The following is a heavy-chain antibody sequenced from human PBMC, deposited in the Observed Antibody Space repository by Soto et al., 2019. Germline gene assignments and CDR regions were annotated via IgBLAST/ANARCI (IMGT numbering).Heavy chain of an antibody. D-gene: IGHD2-2*01. V-gene: IGHV4-4*07. J-gene: IGHJ5*02. CDR2: IYTSGSI. Sequence: SETLSLTCSVSGGSIISYYWSWTRQPAGKGLEWIGRIYTSGSINYNPSLKSRFTMSVDTSKNQFSLKLSSVTAADTAVYYCARDQGYCSSTSCSNWFDPWGQGTLVTVSS. CDR3: ARDQGYCSSTSCSNWFDP. CDR1: GGSIISYY.